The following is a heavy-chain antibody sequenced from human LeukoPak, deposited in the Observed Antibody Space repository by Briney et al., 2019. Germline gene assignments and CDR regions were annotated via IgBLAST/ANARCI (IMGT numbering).Heavy chain of an antibody. CDR3: ARGPPNWGFDY. D-gene: IGHD7-27*01. J-gene: IGHJ4*02. Sequence: SVKVSCKACGGTFSSYALSWVRQATGQGIEWMGGIIPIFGTANYDQKFQGRVKITADESRSTAYMKLSSLRSEDTAVYYCARGPPNWGFDYWGPGTLVTVYS. CDR1: GGTFSSYA. V-gene: IGHV1-69*13. CDR2: IIPIFGTA.